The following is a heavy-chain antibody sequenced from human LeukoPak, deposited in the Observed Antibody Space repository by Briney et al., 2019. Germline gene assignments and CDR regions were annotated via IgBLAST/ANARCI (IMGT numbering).Heavy chain of an antibody. CDR1: GGSFSGYY. D-gene: IGHD4-17*01. CDR3: ARGQGTVTTH. V-gene: IGHV4-34*01. CDR2: INHSGST. J-gene: IGHJ4*02. Sequence: SETLSLTCAVYGGSFSGYYWTWIRQPPRKGLEWIGEINHSGSTNYNPSLKSRVTISVDTSKNQFSLKLSSVTAADTAVYYCARGQGTVTTHWGQGTLVTVSS.